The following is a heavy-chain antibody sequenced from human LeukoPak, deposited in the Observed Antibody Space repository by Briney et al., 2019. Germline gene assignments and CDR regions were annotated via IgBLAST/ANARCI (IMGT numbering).Heavy chain of an antibody. J-gene: IGHJ4*02. D-gene: IGHD6-13*01. CDR2: IYSGGST. Sequence: GGSLRLSCAASGFTVSSNYMSWVRQAPGKGLEWVSVIYSGGSTYYADSVKGRFTLSRDNSKNTLYLQMNSLRAEDTAVFYCARVKGKNIAAAGTVDYGGKGPRVPV. V-gene: IGHV3-66*01. CDR1: GFTVSSNY. CDR3: ARVKGKNIAAAGTVDY.